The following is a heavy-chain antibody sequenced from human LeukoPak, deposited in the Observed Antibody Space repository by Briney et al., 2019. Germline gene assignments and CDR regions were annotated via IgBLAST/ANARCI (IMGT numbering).Heavy chain of an antibody. CDR1: GFTFSSYS. D-gene: IGHD4-23*01. J-gene: IGHJ4*02. CDR2: INWNGGST. CDR3: ARENYGGNPFFDY. Sequence: GGSLRLSCAASGFTFSSYSMNWVRQAPGKGLEWVSGINWNGGSTGYADSVKGRFTISRDNAKNSLYLQMNSLRAEDTALYYCARENYGGNPFFDYWGQGTLVTVSS. V-gene: IGHV3-20*04.